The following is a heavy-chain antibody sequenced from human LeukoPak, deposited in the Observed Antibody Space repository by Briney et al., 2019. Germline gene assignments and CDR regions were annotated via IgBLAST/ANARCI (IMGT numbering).Heavy chain of an antibody. Sequence: SETLSLTCTVSGGSIRSRSYYWGWIRQPPGKGLEWIGSFYYSGTTYYNPSLKSRVIITVDTSKNQFSLKLSSVTAADTAVYYCARHPCSGGGCYSMAWFDPWGQGTLVTVSS. CDR2: FYYSGTT. D-gene: IGHD2-15*01. CDR3: ARHPCSGGGCYSMAWFDP. J-gene: IGHJ5*02. CDR1: GGSIRSRSYY. V-gene: IGHV4-39*01.